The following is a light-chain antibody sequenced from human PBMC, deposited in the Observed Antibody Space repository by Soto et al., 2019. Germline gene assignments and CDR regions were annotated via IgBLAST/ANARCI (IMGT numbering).Light chain of an antibody. CDR1: SSNIGNNA. Sequence: QSVLTQPPSVSEAPRQRVTISCSGSSSNIGNNAVNWYQQLPGKASKLLIYYDDLLPSGVSDRFSGSKSGTSASLAISGLQSEDEADYYCAAWDDSLNGPVFGTGTKVTVL. J-gene: IGLJ1*01. CDR2: YDD. CDR3: AAWDDSLNGPV. V-gene: IGLV1-36*01.